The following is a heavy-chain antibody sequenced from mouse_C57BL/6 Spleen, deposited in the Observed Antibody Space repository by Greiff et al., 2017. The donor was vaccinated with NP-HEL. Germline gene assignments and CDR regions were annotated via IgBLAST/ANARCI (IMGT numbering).Heavy chain of an antibody. CDR2: ISYDGSN. CDR1: GYSITSGYY. Sequence: EVKLMESGPGLVKPSQSLSLTCSVTGYSITSGYYWNWIRQFPGNKLEWMGYISYDGSNNYNPSLKNRISITRDTSKNQFFLKLNSVTTEDTATYYCARDRDGNYPFAYWGQGTLVTVSA. D-gene: IGHD2-1*01. V-gene: IGHV3-6*01. J-gene: IGHJ3*01. CDR3: ARDRDGNYPFAY.